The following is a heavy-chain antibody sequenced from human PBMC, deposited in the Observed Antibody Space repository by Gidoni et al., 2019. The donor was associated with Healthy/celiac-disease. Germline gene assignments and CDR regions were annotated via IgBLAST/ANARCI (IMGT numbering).Heavy chain of an antibody. CDR3: ARPGEMATNSLGY. D-gene: IGHD3-16*01. Sequence: SLRLSCAASGCTFSSYWMHWVRQAPGKGLVWVSRINSDGSSTSYADSVKGRFTISRDNDKNTLYLQMNSLRAEDTAVYYCARPGEMATNSLGYWGQGTLVTVSS. CDR2: INSDGSST. J-gene: IGHJ4*02. CDR1: GCTFSSYW. V-gene: IGHV3-74*01.